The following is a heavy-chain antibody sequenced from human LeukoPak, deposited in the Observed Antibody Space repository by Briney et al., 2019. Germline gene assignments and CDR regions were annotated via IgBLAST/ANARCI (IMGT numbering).Heavy chain of an antibody. Sequence: GGSLRLSCAASGFVFTNYWMSWIRQAPGKGLEWVAVIWYDGSNKYYADSVKGRFTISRDNSKNTLYLQMNSLRAEDTAVYYCARRGFPPYGMDVWGQGTTVTVSS. CDR2: IWYDGSNK. V-gene: IGHV3-33*08. CDR3: ARRGFPPYGMDV. J-gene: IGHJ6*02. CDR1: GFVFTNYW.